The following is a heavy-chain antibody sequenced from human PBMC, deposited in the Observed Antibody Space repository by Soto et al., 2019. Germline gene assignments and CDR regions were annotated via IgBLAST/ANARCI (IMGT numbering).Heavy chain of an antibody. CDR3: ARLRFGGPFDY. V-gene: IGHV4-59*08. D-gene: IGHD3-10*01. J-gene: IGHJ4*02. CDR2: IYYSGST. CDR1: GGSISSYY. Sequence: QVQLQESGPGLVKPSETLSLTCTVSGGSISSYYWSWIRQPPGKGLEWIGYIYYSGSTNYNPSLKGRVTLSVDTSKNQYSLKRSSVTAADRAVYYCARLRFGGPFDYWGQGPLVTVSS.